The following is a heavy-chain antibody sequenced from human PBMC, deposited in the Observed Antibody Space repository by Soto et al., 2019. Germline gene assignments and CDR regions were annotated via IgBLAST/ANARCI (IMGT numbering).Heavy chain of an antibody. D-gene: IGHD1-1*01. CDR1: GYTFTSYD. CDR2: MNPNSGNT. Sequence: VASVKVSCKASGYTFTSYDINWVRQATGQGLEWMGWMNPNSGNTGYAQKFQGRVTMTRNTSISTAYMELSSLRSEDTAVYYCARVVQGSLYMDVWGKGTTVTVSS. J-gene: IGHJ6*03. CDR3: ARVVQGSLYMDV. V-gene: IGHV1-8*01.